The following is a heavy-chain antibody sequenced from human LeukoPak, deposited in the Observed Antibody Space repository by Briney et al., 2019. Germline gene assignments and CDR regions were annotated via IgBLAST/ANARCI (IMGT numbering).Heavy chain of an antibody. D-gene: IGHD5-18*01. CDR3: ARRGDTAVISDY. CDR2: IYPGDSDT. V-gene: IGHV5-51*01. J-gene: IGHJ4*02. Sequence: GESLKISCKGSGYRLTSYWIAWVRQMPGKGLEWLGIIYPGDSDTRYSPSFQGQVTISADKSISTAYLQWSSLKASDTAMYYCARRGDTAVISDYWGQGTLVTVSS. CDR1: GYRLTSYW.